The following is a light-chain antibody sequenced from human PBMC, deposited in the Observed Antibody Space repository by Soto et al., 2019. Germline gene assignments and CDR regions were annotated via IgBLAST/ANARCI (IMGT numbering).Light chain of an antibody. CDR2: EVS. CDR3: MQSTQLPPT. V-gene: IGKV2D-29*02. CDR1: QTLLHITGETF. J-gene: IGKJ5*01. Sequence: DCVVTQTLLSRSVAPGQPASIACKSNQTLLHITGETFLLWYLQKPGQSPQLLIYEVSTRVSGVPDRFSGSGSGTDFTLEISRVETDDVGIYYCMQSTQLPPTFGQGTRLEIK.